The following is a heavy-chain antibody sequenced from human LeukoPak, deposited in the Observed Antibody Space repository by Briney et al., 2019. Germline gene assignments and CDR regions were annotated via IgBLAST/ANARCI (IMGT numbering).Heavy chain of an antibody. J-gene: IGHJ4*02. CDR1: GYTFTSYD. V-gene: IGHV1-8*01. CDR2: MNPNSGNT. CDR3: ARGKRTIFGLGISYYFDY. D-gene: IGHD3/OR15-3a*01. Sequence: ASVKVSCKASGYTFTSYDINWVRQATGQGLEWMGWMNPNSGNTGYAQKFQGRVTVTRNTSISTAYMELSSLRSEDTAVYYCARGKRTIFGLGISYYFDYWGQGTLVTVSS.